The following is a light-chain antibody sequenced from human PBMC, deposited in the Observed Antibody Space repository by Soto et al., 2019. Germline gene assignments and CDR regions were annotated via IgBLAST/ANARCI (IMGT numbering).Light chain of an antibody. Sequence: ENVLPQSPGTLSLSPGESATLPCRASQRFSGNSLAWYQHKPGQAPRLLIYGVSNRATGIPDRFSGSGSGTDFTLTISRLEPEDCAVYYCHQCGDSLWRFGQGTKVEL. V-gene: IGKV3-20*01. CDR3: HQCGDSLWR. CDR2: GVS. J-gene: IGKJ1*01. CDR1: QRFSGNS.